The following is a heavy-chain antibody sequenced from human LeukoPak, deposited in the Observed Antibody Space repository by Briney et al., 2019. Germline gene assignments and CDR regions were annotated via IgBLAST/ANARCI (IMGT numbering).Heavy chain of an antibody. J-gene: IGHJ5*02. CDR2: INANSGDT. V-gene: IGHV1-2*02. CDR3: ARDGGWGYNWFDP. Sequence: ASVKVSCKASGYTFTGYYMHWVRQAPGQGFEWMGWINANSGDTIYAQNFQGRVTMTSDTSISTAYMEVTRLRSDDTAVYYCARDGGWGYNWFDPWGQGTLVTVSS. CDR1: GYTFTGYY. D-gene: IGHD6-19*01.